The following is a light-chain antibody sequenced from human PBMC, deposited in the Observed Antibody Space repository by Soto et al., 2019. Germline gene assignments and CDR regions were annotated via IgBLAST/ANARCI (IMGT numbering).Light chain of an antibody. CDR2: GAS. CDR1: QSVSSN. CDR3: QQYNNGTWT. V-gene: IGKV3-15*01. J-gene: IGKJ2*02. Sequence: EIVMTQSRATLSVSPGERATLSCRASQSVSSNLAWYQQKPGQAPRLLIYGASTRATGIPARFSGSGSGTEFTLTISSLQSEDFAVYYCQQYNNGTWTFGQGTKLEIK.